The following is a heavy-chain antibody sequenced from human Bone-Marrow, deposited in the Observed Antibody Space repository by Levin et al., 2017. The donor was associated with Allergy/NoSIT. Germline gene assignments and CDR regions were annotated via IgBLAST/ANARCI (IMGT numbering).Heavy chain of an antibody. V-gene: IGHV3-23*01. Sequence: GGSLRLSCAASGSTLSSYAMSWVRQAPGKGLEWVSVISASGSSRYYADSVKGRFTISRDNSKNTLYLQMNSLRGEDTAVYYCAKLGSSRGGSYYYYALDVWGQGTTVTVSS. CDR1: GSTLSSYA. D-gene: IGHD3-16*01. J-gene: IGHJ6*02. CDR3: AKLGSSRGGSYYYYALDV. CDR2: ISASGSSR.